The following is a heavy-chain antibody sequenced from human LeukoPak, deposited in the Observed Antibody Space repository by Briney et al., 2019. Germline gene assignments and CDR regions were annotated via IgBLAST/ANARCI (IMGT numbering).Heavy chain of an antibody. V-gene: IGHV3-11*04. CDR2: IGPNGGAI. CDR3: ARGLFVAGSFFDS. J-gene: IGHJ4*02. CDR1: GFTFSDYY. D-gene: IGHD1-26*01. Sequence: PGGSLRLSCAASGFTFSDYYLTWIRHAPGKGLEWLSSIGPNGGAIYYADSVKGRFTISRDNAKSSLYLQMTSLKAGDTAVYYCARGLFVAGSFFDSWGQGTLVTVSS.